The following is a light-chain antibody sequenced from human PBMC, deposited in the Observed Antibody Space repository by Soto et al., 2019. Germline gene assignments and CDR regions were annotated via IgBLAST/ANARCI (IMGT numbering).Light chain of an antibody. CDR1: QAISNY. CDR2: AAS. J-gene: IGKJ3*01. V-gene: IGKV1-27*01. CDR3: QKSNIAFFT. Sequence: DIQMTQSPTSLSASVGDRVTITCRASQAISNYLAWYQQKPGKVPQLLIYAASTLQSGVPSRFSGSGSGTDFTLTISSLQPEDVATYYCQKSNIAFFTFCPGTQVDIK.